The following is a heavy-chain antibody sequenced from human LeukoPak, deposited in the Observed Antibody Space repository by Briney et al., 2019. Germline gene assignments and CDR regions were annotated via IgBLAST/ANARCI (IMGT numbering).Heavy chain of an antibody. CDR2: ISSSSGYI. V-gene: IGHV3-21*01. Sequence: AGSLRLSCVASGFRFTSYSLSWVRQAPGKGLEWVSYISSSSGYIYYADSVQGRFTISRDNAKNSLYLQMDSLRAEDTAVYYCARDLGWYYFDYWGQGTLVTVSS. CDR3: ARDLGWYYFDY. D-gene: IGHD1-26*01. J-gene: IGHJ4*02. CDR1: GFRFTSYS.